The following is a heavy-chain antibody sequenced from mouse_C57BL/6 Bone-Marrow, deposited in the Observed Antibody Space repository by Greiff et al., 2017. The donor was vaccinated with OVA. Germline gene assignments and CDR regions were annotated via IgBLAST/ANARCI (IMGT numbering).Heavy chain of an antibody. CDR2: IYPGSGST. V-gene: IGHV1-55*01. D-gene: IGHD1-1*01. CDR1: GYTFTSYW. CDR3: ARWYYGSSYAWFAY. J-gene: IGHJ3*01. Sequence: QVQLQQSGAELVKPGASVKMSCKASGYTFTSYWITWVKQRPGQGLEWIGDIYPGSGSTNYNEKFKSKATLTVDTSSSTAYMQLSSLTSEDSAVYYCARWYYGSSYAWFAYWGQGTLVTVSA.